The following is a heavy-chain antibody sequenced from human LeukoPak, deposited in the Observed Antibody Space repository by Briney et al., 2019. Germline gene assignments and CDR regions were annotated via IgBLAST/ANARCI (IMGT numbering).Heavy chain of an antibody. CDR3: GKDGGQYSSGPEFDP. V-gene: IGHV3-23*01. Sequence: GGSLRLSCAASGIVFSTTAMNWARQSPGRGLEWVSAISGGGERTFYADSVKGRFTISRDNSKNMLYLQMNSLRVDYTAIYFCGKDGGQYSSGPEFDPRGQGALVTVSS. J-gene: IGHJ5*02. CDR1: GIVFSTTA. D-gene: IGHD6-19*01. CDR2: ISGGGERT.